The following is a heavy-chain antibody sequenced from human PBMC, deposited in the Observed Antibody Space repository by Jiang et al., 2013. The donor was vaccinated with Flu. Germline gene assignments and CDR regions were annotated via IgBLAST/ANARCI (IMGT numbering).Heavy chain of an antibody. J-gene: IGHJ4*02. CDR1: GYTFGSYT. CDR2: INTANGNT. D-gene: IGHD3-3*01. V-gene: IGHV1-3*04. CDR3: ARVGLEWIRHVYRYFDY. Sequence: SGAEVKKPGASVKVSCKASGYTFGSYTIHWVRQAPGQRFEWMGCINTANGNTQYSQKFQGRVTITRDTSASTAYMELSSLRSEDTAVYYCARVGLEWIRHVYRYFDYWGQGALITVS.